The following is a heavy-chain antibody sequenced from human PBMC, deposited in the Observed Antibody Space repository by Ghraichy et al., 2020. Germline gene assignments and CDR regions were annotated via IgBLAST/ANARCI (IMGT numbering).Heavy chain of an antibody. J-gene: IGHJ3*02. D-gene: IGHD6-19*01. CDR2: IYYSGST. CDR3: ARHPPSGPYSSGWYLQFDI. V-gene: IGHV4-39*01. Sequence: SETLSLTCTVSGGSISSSSYYWGWIRQPPGKGLEWIGSIYYSGSTYYNPSLKSRVTISVDTSKNQFSLKLSSVTAADTAVYYCARHPPSGPYSSGWYLQFDIWGQGTMVTVSS. CDR1: GGSISSSSYY.